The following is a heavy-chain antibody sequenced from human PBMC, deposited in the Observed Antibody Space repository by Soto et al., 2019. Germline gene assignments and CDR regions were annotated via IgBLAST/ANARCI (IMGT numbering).Heavy chain of an antibody. CDR1: GGTLSDHG. CDR2: TIPVFNTA. D-gene: IGHD3-10*01. CDR3: ARGVYGSGNYYTGPSAFDI. Sequence: QVQLEQSGAEVKKPGSSVKVSCKASGGTLSDHGVAWLRQAPGQGLEWMGGTIPVFNTAKYAQKCQGRVTVTADKFTNIAYMELSSLSSEDTAFYFCARGVYGSGNYYTGPSAFDIWGQGTMVIVSS. J-gene: IGHJ3*02. V-gene: IGHV1-69*06.